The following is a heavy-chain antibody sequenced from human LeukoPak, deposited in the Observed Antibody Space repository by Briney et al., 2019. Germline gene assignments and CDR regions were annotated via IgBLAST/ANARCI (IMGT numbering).Heavy chain of an antibody. CDR2: IYPDDSDT. Sequence: GESLKISCQGSGYKFTNYWNAWVRQMPGKGLEWTGSIYPDDSDTRYSPSFQGQVIISADRSSSSAYLQWSSLKASDTAMYFCARGGNYDYYYYFMDVWGKGTTVTVSS. V-gene: IGHV5-51*01. CDR1: GYKFTNYW. J-gene: IGHJ6*03. CDR3: ARGGNYDYYYYFMDV. D-gene: IGHD3-16*01.